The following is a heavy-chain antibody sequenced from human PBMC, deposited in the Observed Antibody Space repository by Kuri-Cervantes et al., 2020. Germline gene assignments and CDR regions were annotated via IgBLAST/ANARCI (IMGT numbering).Heavy chain of an antibody. CDR1: GFSVSNNY. V-gene: IGHV3-66*03. CDR3: ASWSGDGPAAAVTKLNDGKVLYDY. D-gene: IGHD6-13*01. Sequence: GGSLRLACAVSGFSVSNNYLSWVRQAPGKGMEWVSLIYSGSTYYADSVKGRFTLSRDNSKNTLCLQMNSLRAEDTAVDDCASWSGDGPAAAVTKLNDGKVLYDYWGQGTLVTVSS. CDR2: IYSGST. J-gene: IGHJ4*02.